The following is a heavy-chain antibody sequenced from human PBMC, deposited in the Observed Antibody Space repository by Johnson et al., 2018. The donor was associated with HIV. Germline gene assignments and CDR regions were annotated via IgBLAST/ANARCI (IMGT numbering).Heavy chain of an antibody. CDR1: GFTFSSFA. D-gene: IGHD3-22*01. Sequence: QVQLVESGGGVVQPGTSLRLSCAASGFTFSSFAMHWVRQAPGKGLEWMAFISYDGSNKYFTDSVRGRFTISRDNSKNTLFLQMNSLRAEDTAVYYCVRRFYDSSAFDIWGQGTMVTVS. CDR3: VRRFYDSSAFDI. J-gene: IGHJ3*02. CDR2: ISYDGSNK. V-gene: IGHV3-30-3*01.